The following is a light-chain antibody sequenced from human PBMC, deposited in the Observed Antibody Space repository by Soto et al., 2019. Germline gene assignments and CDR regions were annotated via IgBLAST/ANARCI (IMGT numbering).Light chain of an antibody. CDR2: DAS. V-gene: IGKV1-39*01. Sequence: IEVTQSPSSLAASLGDRVTITCRASQTIGTYVNWYRQKSGAAPELLIYDASTLQSGVPSRLRGVASGTDFTLTISSLQLDDFATDDGQQRYNTPLTFGQGTKVDIK. J-gene: IGKJ1*01. CDR1: QTIGTY. CDR3: QQRYNTPLT.